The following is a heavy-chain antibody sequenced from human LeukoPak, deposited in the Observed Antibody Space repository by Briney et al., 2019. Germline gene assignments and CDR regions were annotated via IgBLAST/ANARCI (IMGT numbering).Heavy chain of an antibody. J-gene: IGHJ4*02. CDR1: GFIFSNYW. Sequence: GGSLRLSCATSGFIFSNYWMTWVRQAPGKGLEWVANVKADGNDKNFVDSVKGRFTISRDNSKNTLYLQMNSLRAEDTAVYYCARERQNKDFWSGGDYWGQGTLVTVSS. CDR2: VKADGNDK. D-gene: IGHD3-3*01. V-gene: IGHV3-7*03. CDR3: ARERQNKDFWSGGDY.